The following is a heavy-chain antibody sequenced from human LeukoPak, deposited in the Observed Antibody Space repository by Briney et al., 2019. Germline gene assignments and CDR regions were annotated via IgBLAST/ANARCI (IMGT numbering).Heavy chain of an antibody. Sequence: ASVKVSCKASGYTFTSYDINWVRQATGQGLEWMGWMNPNSGNTGYAQKFRGRVTMTRNTSISTAYMELSSLRSEDTAVYYCARGRPDYDILTGYYRVMDSGMDVWGQGTTVTVSS. V-gene: IGHV1-8*01. CDR2: MNPNSGNT. CDR1: GYTFTSYD. D-gene: IGHD3-9*01. CDR3: ARGRPDYDILTGYYRVMDSGMDV. J-gene: IGHJ6*02.